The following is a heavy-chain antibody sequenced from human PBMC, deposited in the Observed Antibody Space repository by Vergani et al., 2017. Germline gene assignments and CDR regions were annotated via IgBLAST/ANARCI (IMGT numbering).Heavy chain of an antibody. Sequence: QVQLVQSGAEVKKPGASVTVSCKASGYTFTGYYMHWVRQAPGQGLEWMGWINPNSGGTNYAQKFQGWVTMTRDTSTSTAYMELRSLRSDDTAVYYCARDGIRYGSGSYHFDYWGQGTLVTVSS. CDR3: ARDGIRYGSGSYHFDY. J-gene: IGHJ4*02. CDR1: GYTFTGYY. D-gene: IGHD3-10*01. V-gene: IGHV1-2*04. CDR2: INPNSGGT.